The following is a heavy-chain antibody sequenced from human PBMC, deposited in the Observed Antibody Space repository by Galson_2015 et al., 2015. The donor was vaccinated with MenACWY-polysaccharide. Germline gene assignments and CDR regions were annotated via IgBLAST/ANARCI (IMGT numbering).Heavy chain of an antibody. J-gene: IGHJ6*03. CDR1: GFTFSSYA. Sequence: SLRLSCAASGFTFSSYAMNWVRQAPGKGLEWVSAISGSGGSTFYADSVRGRFTVSRDSSKNTLYLQVNSLRAEDTAKYYCAKAHIAARPDRRMVYFYYMDVWGKGTTVTVSS. D-gene: IGHD6-6*01. CDR2: ISGSGGST. V-gene: IGHV3-23*01. CDR3: AKAHIAARPDRRMVYFYYMDV.